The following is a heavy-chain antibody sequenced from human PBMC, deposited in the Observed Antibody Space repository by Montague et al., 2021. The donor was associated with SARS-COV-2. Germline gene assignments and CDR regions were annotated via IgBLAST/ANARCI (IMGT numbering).Heavy chain of an antibody. CDR3: ARVLVTLVRGLSIPGDFDR. V-gene: IGHV3-23*01. CDR2: IRGDGTNT. D-gene: IGHD3-10*01. CDR1: GFIFSSYA. Sequence: SLRLSCAAFGFIFSSYAMSWVRQAPGKGLEWVSTIRGDGTNTFYAGSVKGRFTVSRDNSNSTLYLHMNGLGADDTAVYYCARVLVTLVRGLSIPGDFDRWGRGTLVTVSS. J-gene: IGHJ2*01.